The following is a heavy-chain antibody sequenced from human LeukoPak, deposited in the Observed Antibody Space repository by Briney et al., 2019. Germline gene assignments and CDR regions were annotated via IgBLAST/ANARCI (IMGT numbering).Heavy chain of an antibody. D-gene: IGHD3-3*01. J-gene: IGHJ4*02. CDR2: ISSSSSTI. V-gene: IGHV3-48*02. Sequence: PGGSLRLSCAASGFTFSSYSMNWVRQAPGKGLEWVSYISSSSSTIYYADSVKGRFTISRDNAKNSLYLQMNSLRDEDTAVYYCAREGGSFELLFAYYFDYWGQGTLVTVSS. CDR1: GFTFSSYS. CDR3: AREGGSFELLFAYYFDY.